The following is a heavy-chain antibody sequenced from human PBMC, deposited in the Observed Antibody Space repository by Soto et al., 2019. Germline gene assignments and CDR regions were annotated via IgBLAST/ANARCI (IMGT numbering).Heavy chain of an antibody. CDR2: TYYRSRWYN. Sequence: QVQLQESVPGLVKPSQTLSLTCAISGDSVSSNSAAWNWIRLSPSRGLEWLARTYYRSRWYNDYAVSVRSRISVNPDTSKNQFSLQLTSVSPEDTAVYYCAGTTSHQWYYMDVWGKGTTVTVSS. J-gene: IGHJ6*03. CDR3: AGTTSHQWYYMDV. D-gene: IGHD1-7*01. CDR1: GDSVSSNSAA. V-gene: IGHV6-1*01.